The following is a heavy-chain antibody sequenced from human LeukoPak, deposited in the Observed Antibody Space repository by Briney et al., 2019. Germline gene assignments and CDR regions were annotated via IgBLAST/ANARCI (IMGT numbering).Heavy chain of an antibody. CDR1: GDSISSGNY. Sequence: SETLSLTCTVSGDSISSGNYWGWIRQPPGEGLEWIRSILHTGSTYYNLSLKSRVTISVDTSKNQFSLKLSSVTAADTAVYYCAISGTRNYYFDYWGQGTLVTVSS. D-gene: IGHD1-26*01. CDR2: ILHTGST. J-gene: IGHJ4*02. CDR3: AISGTRNYYFDY. V-gene: IGHV4-38-2*02.